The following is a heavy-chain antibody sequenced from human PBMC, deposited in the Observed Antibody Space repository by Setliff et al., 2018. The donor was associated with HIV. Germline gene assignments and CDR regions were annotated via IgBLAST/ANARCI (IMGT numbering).Heavy chain of an antibody. CDR1: GYSISSAFY. J-gene: IGHJ4*02. D-gene: IGHD1-1*01. Sequence: SETLSLTCAVSGYSISSAFYWAWIRQAPGKGLEWIGTIYQSGTTFYNPSLKSRVTISVDTSKNHFSLKLTSVTAADTAVYYCGGAAPRTGQGTIDYWGQGTLVTV. CDR3: GGAAPRTGQGTIDY. V-gene: IGHV4-38-2*01. CDR2: IYQSGTT.